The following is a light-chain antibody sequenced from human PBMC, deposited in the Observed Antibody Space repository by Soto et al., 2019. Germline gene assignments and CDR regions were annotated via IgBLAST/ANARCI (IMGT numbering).Light chain of an antibody. CDR3: LAYNTYPFN. CDR1: QSIGNS. Sequence: DIQMTQSPSSLSASVGDRVTITCRPSQSIGNSLAWFQQKPGKAPKSLIYAASSLQSGATSKFSGSGSVTDSTLTISSQRPEDFATSYCLAYNTYPFNFGPETKVDIK. CDR2: AAS. J-gene: IGKJ3*01. V-gene: IGKV1-16*02.